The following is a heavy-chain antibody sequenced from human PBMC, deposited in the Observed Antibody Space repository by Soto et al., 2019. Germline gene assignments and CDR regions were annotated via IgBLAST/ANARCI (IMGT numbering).Heavy chain of an antibody. V-gene: IGHV3-21*01. CDR2: ISSGSSDT. J-gene: IGHJ4*02. CDR3: ARVAY. CDR1: GFTLSRVS. Sequence: GGSLNLSNGAAGFTLSRVSMSWVRQVPGKGLEWVASISSGSSDTWYADSVKGRFIISRDNAQNSLFLQMNTLRPEDTAMYYCARVAYWGPGTHVTVAS.